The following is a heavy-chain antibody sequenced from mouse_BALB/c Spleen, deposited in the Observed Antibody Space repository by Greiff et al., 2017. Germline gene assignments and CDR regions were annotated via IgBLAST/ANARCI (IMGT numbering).Heavy chain of an antibody. J-gene: IGHJ4*01. Sequence: VQLQQSGPGLVAPSQSLSITCTVSGFSLTGYGVNWVRQPPGKGLEWLGMIWGDGSTDYNSALKSRLSISKDNSKSQVFLKMNSLQTDDTARYYCARDSYYYGSRDAMDYWGQGTSVTVSS. D-gene: IGHD1-1*01. CDR3: ARDSYYYGSRDAMDY. CDR2: IWGDGST. V-gene: IGHV2-6-7*01. CDR1: GFSLTGYG.